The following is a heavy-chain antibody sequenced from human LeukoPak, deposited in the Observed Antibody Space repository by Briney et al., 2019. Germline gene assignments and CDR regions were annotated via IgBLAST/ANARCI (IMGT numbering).Heavy chain of an antibody. CDR3: AKDPSAYCSSTSCPWGFDY. CDR2: ISGSGGST. D-gene: IGHD2-2*01. CDR1: GFTFSSYA. Sequence: GSLRLSCAASGFTFSSYAMSWVRQAPGKGLEWVSAISGSGGSTYYADSVKGRFTISRDNSKNTLYLQMNSLRAEDTAVYYCAKDPSAYCSSTSCPWGFDYWGQGTLVTVSS. V-gene: IGHV3-23*01. J-gene: IGHJ4*02.